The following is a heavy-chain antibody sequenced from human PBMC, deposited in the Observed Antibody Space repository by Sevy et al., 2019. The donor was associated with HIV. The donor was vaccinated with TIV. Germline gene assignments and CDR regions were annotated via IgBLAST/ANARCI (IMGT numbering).Heavy chain of an antibody. Sequence: GGSLRLSCEASGFTFSNFGMNWVRQAPGKGLEWISYISDDATTIYYADSVQGRFTISRDNAKNSLYLQLNILRAEDTAVYYCARDRRHYYDSSDYRNYDYGMDVWDQGTTVTVSS. V-gene: IGHV3-48*03. D-gene: IGHD3-22*01. J-gene: IGHJ6*02. CDR3: ARDRRHYYDSSDYRNYDYGMDV. CDR2: ISDDATTI. CDR1: GFTFSNFG.